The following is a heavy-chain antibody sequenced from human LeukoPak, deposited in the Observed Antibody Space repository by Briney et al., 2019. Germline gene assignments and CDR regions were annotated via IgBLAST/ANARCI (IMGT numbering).Heavy chain of an antibody. J-gene: IGHJ4*02. V-gene: IGHV3-66*01. CDR2: IYTGGTT. CDR1: GFIVSSNS. D-gene: IGHD3-9*01. CDR3: AKDQGYYDILTGYYVGDLDY. Sequence: GGSLRLSCAASGFIVSSNSMSWVRQAPGKGLEWVSLIYTGGTTYYADSVKGRFIISRDNSKNTLYLQMNSLRAEDTAVYYCAKDQGYYDILTGYYVGDLDYWGQGTLVTVSS.